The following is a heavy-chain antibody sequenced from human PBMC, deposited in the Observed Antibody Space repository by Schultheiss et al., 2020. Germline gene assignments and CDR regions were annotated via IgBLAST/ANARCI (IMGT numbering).Heavy chain of an antibody. CDR2: MNHLGRP. CDR3: TRGDVGAYFDY. J-gene: IGHJ4*02. CDR1: SYSITSCYW. D-gene: IGHD1-26*01. Sequence: SETLALTCDVSSYSITSCYWWGWIRQSPGQGLEWVGSMNHLGRPYYSPSLKGRVTISRDTSKNQFSLKLGSVIAADTAVYYCTRGDVGAYFDYWGRGSLVTVSS. V-gene: IGHV4-38-2*01.